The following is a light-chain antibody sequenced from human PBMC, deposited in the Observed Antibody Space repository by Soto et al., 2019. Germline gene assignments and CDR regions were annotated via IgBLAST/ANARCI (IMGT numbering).Light chain of an antibody. CDR1: QSISSY. CDR2: AAS. J-gene: IGKJ1*01. CDR3: KQSYSTPWP. V-gene: IGKV1-39*01. Sequence: DIQMTQSPSSLSASVGDRVTITCRASQSISSYLNWYQQNPGKAPKLLIYAASSLQSGVPSRFSGSGSGTEFTLTISSLQPEDFAAYYCKQSYSTPWPFGRGPKSDIK.